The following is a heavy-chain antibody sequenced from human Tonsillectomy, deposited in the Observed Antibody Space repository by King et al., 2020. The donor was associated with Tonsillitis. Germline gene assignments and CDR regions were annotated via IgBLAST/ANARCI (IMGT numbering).Heavy chain of an antibody. J-gene: IGHJ4*02. V-gene: IGHV1-18*04. CDR3: ARVSETNWYQSYDY. D-gene: IGHD1-1*01. CDR1: GYTFTSYG. Sequence: VQLVQSGAEVKKPGASVKVSCKASGYTFTSYGVTWVRQAPGQGLEWMGRISANNDNTDYALKLQGRVTMTTDTSTSTAYMELRSLRTDDTAVYYCARVSETNWYQSYDYWGQGTLVTVSS. CDR2: ISANNDNT.